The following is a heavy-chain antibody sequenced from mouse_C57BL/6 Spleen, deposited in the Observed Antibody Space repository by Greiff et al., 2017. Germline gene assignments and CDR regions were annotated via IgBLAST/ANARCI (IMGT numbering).Heavy chain of an antibody. V-gene: IGHV1-50*01. D-gene: IGHD1-1*01. J-gene: IGHJ2*01. CDR3: ARSLYYGSSYRNFDY. Sequence: QVQLQQPGAELVKPGASVKLSCKASGYTFTSYWMQWVNQRPGQGLEWIGEIDPSDSYTNYNQKFKGKATLTVDTSSSTAYMQLSSLTSEDSAVYYCARSLYYGSSYRNFDYWGQGTTLTVSS. CDR1: GYTFTSYW. CDR2: IDPSDSYT.